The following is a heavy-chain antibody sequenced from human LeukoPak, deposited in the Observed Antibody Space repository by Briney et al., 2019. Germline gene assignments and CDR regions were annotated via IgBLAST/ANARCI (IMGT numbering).Heavy chain of an antibody. D-gene: IGHD1-26*01. CDR1: GFTFSTYN. Sequence: GGSLRLSCAASGFTFSTYNMNWVRQTPGKGLEWVSHITSSSTNIYYADSVKGRFTISRDNAKNALSLQMNSLRDEDTAVYYCATSGNYYLKYWGQGTLVTVSS. V-gene: IGHV3-48*02. J-gene: IGHJ4*02. CDR3: ATSGNYYLKY. CDR2: ITSSSTNI.